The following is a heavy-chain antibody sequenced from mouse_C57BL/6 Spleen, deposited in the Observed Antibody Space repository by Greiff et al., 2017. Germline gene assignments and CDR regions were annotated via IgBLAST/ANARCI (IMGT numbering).Heavy chain of an antibody. CDR2: INPSTGGT. V-gene: IGHV1-42*01. CDR1: GYSFTGYY. D-gene: IGHD1-1*01. J-gene: IGHJ4*01. CDR3: ARGHYYGSSLYYYAMDY. Sequence: VQLQQSGPELVKPGASVKISCKASGYSFTGYYMNWVKQSPEQSLEWIGEINPSTGGTTYNQKFKAKATLTVDKSSSTAYMQLKSLTSEDSAVYYCARGHYYGSSLYYYAMDYWGQGTSVTVSS.